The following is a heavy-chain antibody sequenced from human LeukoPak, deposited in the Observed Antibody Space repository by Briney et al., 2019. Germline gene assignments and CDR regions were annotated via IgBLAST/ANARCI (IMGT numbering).Heavy chain of an antibody. Sequence: PRRSLRLSCAASGFSFSSYAMSWVRQTPGKGLEWVSGISGSGDRTYYEDSVKGRCTISRDNSKNTLYLQMNRLRAEDTAVYYCAKSSHGSCYSAFDYWGQGTLVTVSS. V-gene: IGHV3-23*01. D-gene: IGHD2-15*01. J-gene: IGHJ4*02. CDR3: AKSSHGSCYSAFDY. CDR2: ISGSGDRT. CDR1: GFSFSSYA.